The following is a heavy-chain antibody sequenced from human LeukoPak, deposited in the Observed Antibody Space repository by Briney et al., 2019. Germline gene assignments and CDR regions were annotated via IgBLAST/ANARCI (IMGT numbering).Heavy chain of an antibody. J-gene: IGHJ4*02. V-gene: IGHV3-23*01. Sequence: PGESLRLSCAASGFTFSSYAMTWVRQAPGKGLEWVSAISGSGHNTYYADSVKGRFTISRDNSKNTVYPQMNSLRAEDTALYYCAKWREGTMVYFDYWGQGTLVTVSS. CDR2: ISGSGHNT. CDR3: AKWREGTMVYFDY. CDR1: GFTFSSYA. D-gene: IGHD3-10*01.